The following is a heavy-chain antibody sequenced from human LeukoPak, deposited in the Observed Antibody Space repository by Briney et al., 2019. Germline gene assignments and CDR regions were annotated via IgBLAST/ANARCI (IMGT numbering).Heavy chain of an antibody. CDR2: IIPVFGTT. CDR1: GGTFSTYV. CDR3: ARCLGECQLVSWFDP. V-gene: IGHV1-69*05. D-gene: IGHD3-16*01. Sequence: SVKVSCKASGGTFSTYVITWVRQAPGQGLEWMGGIIPVFGTTNYAQKFHGRVMITTDESMSTAYMELSSLRSEDTAVYYCARCLGECQLVSWFDPWGQGTLVTVSS. J-gene: IGHJ5*02.